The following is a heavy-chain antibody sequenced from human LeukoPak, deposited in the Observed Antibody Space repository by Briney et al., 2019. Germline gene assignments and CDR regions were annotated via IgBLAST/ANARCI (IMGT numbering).Heavy chain of an antibody. D-gene: IGHD3-22*01. CDR2: IYSGGST. J-gene: IGHJ4*02. V-gene: IGHV3-53*01. Sequence: GGSLRLSCAASGFTVSSNYMSWVRQAPGKGLEWVSVIYSGGSTYYADSVKGRFTISRDNSKNTLYLQMNSLRAEDTAVYYCANIPYYYDSSGSGWGQGTLVTVSS. CDR1: GFTVSSNY. CDR3: ANIPYYYDSSGSG.